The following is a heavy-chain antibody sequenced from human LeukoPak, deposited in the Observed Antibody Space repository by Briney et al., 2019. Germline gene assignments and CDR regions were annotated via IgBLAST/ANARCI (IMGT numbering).Heavy chain of an antibody. CDR3: ARGVGWFGELFDY. D-gene: IGHD3-10*01. Sequence: PSETLSLTCTVSGVSLSSYYWSWIRQPAGKGLEWIGRIYTSGSTNYNPSLKSRVTMSVDTSKNQFCLKLSSVSAADTAVYYCARGVGWFGELFDYWGQGTLVTVSS. CDR1: GVSLSSYY. V-gene: IGHV4-4*07. CDR2: IYTSGST. J-gene: IGHJ4*02.